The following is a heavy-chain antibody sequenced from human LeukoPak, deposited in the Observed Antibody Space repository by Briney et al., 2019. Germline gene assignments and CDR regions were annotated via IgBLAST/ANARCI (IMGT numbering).Heavy chain of an antibody. D-gene: IGHD6-6*01. Sequence: PSETLSLTCTVSGGSISSGDYYWSWIRQPPGKGLEWIGYIYYSGSTNYNPSLKSRVTISVDTSKNQFSLKLSSVTAADTAVYYCAREEYSSSNYAFDIWGQGTMVTVSS. CDR1: GGSISSGDYY. CDR3: AREEYSSSNYAFDI. CDR2: IYYSGST. J-gene: IGHJ3*02. V-gene: IGHV4-61*08.